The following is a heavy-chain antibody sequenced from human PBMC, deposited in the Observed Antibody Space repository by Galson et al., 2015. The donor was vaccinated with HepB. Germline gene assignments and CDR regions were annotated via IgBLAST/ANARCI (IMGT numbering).Heavy chain of an antibody. CDR3: ARGSRYYYGMDV. CDR2: IYYSGST. J-gene: IGHJ6*02. CDR1: GFTFGEYA. D-gene: IGHD3-10*01. Sequence: LRLSCAASGFTFGEYAMSWFRQAPGKGLEWIGYIYYSGSTNYNPSLKSRVTISVDTSKNQFSLKLSSVTAADTAVYYCARGSRYYYGMDVWGQGTTVTVSS. V-gene: IGHV4-59*01.